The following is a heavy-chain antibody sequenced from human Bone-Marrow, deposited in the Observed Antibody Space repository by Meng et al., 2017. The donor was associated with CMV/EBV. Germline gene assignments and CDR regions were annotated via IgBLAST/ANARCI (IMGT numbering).Heavy chain of an antibody. CDR1: GYTLTSYG. D-gene: IGHD2-15*01. CDR2: ISAYNGNT. J-gene: IGHJ5*02. CDR3: ARSKLLPTTNLFYP. V-gene: IGHV1-18*01. Sequence: ASVNVSRKASGYTLTSYGISWVRQAPGQGLEWMGWISAYNGNTNYAQKLQGRVTMTTNTSTSTAYMELRSLRSGDTAVHSCARSKLLPTTNLFYPWGQGTLVTVSS.